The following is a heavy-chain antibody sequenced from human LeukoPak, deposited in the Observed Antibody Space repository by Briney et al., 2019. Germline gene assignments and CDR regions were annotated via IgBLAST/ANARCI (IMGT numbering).Heavy chain of an antibody. V-gene: IGHV1-46*01. CDR2: IYPRDGST. D-gene: IGHD6-13*01. CDR3: ARDPPPYSSSWYWFDP. Sequence: ASVKVSCKASGYTFTSNYIHWVRQAPGQGLEWMGMIYPRDGSTSYAQKFQGRVTITADESTSTAYMELSSLRSEDTAVYYCARDPPPYSSSWYWFDPWGQGTLVTVSS. CDR1: GYTFTSNY. J-gene: IGHJ5*02.